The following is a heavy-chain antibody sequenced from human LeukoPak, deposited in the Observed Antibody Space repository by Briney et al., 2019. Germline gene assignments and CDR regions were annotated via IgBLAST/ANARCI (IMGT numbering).Heavy chain of an antibody. Sequence: SETLSLTCTVSGGSISSSSYYWGWIRQPPGKGLEWIGSIYYSGSTYYNPSLKSRVTISVDTSKNQFSLKLSSVTAADTAVYYCARRTLTYYYDSSGYHDYWGQGTLVTVSS. CDR2: IYYSGST. CDR3: ARRTLTYYYDSSGYHDY. J-gene: IGHJ4*02. V-gene: IGHV4-39*01. CDR1: GGSISSSSYY. D-gene: IGHD3-22*01.